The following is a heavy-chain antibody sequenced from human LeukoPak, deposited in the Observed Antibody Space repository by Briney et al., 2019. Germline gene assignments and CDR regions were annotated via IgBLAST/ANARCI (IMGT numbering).Heavy chain of an antibody. CDR1: GFTFSNYW. CDR2: ISSDGSST. D-gene: IGHD2-2*01. Sequence: GGSLRLSCAASGFTFSNYWMHWVRQAPGEGLVWVSRISSDGSSTTYAGSVKGRFTISRDNAKNTLYLQMNSLRAEDTAIYYCGRGFALVPAGIPDYWGQGILVTVSS. CDR3: GRGFALVPAGIPDY. V-gene: IGHV3-74*01. J-gene: IGHJ4*02.